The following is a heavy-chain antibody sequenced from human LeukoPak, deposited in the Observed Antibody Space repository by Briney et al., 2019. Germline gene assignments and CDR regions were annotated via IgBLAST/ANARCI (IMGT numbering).Heavy chain of an antibody. J-gene: IGHJ4*02. V-gene: IGHV3-48*03. D-gene: IGHD1-26*01. Sequence: PGGSLRLSCAASGFIFSNYEMNWVRQAPGKGLEWISYITSSGSAIYYADSVKGRFTISRDNAKNSLYLQMNSLRAEDTAVYYCVRDGVAIATGHFDYWGQGTLVTVS. CDR3: VRDGVAIATGHFDY. CDR1: GFIFSNYE. CDR2: ITSSGSAI.